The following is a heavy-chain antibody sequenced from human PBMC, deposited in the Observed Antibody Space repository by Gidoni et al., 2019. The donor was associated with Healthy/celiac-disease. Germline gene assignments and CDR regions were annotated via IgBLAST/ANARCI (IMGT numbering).Heavy chain of an antibody. V-gene: IGHV3-7*01. J-gene: IGHJ5*02. D-gene: IGHD4-4*01. Sequence: EVQLVESGGGLVQPGGSLRLSCAASGFTCSSYWMGWVRQAPGKGLEWVANIKQDGSEKYYVDSVKGRFTISRDNAKNSLYLQMNSLRAEDTAVYYCASPPRGGNSVSWGQGTLVTVSS. CDR2: IKQDGSEK. CDR1: GFTCSSYW. CDR3: ASPPRGGNSVS.